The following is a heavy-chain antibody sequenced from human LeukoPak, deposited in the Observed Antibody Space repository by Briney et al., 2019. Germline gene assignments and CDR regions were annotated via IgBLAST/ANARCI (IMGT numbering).Heavy chain of an antibody. CDR3: ARSKDILTGYCFDY. V-gene: IGHV4-61*09. D-gene: IGHD3-9*01. Sequence: SETLSLTCTVSGGSISSGSYCWSWIRQPAGKGLEWIGHIYSSGSTNYNPSLKSRVTISVDTSKNQFSLKLGSVTAADTAVYYCARSKDILTGYCFDYWGQGTLVTVSS. CDR1: GGSISSGSYC. CDR2: IYSSGST. J-gene: IGHJ4*02.